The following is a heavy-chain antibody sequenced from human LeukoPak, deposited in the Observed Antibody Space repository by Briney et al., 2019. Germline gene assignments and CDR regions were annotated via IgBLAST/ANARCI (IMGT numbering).Heavy chain of an antibody. Sequence: GGSLRLSCAASGFTFSSYAMHWVRQAPGKGLEWVAAISYDGSNKYYADSVKGRFTISRGNSKNTLYLQMNSLRAEDTAVYYCARDDYLDYWGQGTLVTVSS. CDR2: ISYDGSNK. J-gene: IGHJ4*02. CDR1: GFTFSSYA. V-gene: IGHV3-30*04. CDR3: ARDDYLDY.